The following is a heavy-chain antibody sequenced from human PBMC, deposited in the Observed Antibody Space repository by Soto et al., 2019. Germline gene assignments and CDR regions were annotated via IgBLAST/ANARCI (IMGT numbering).Heavy chain of an antibody. CDR2: ISYDGSNK. D-gene: IGHD3-3*01. CDR3: ARDKRNYDFWSGYYRDYYYYGMDV. CDR1: GFTFSSYA. V-gene: IGHV3-30-3*01. J-gene: IGHJ6*02. Sequence: LRLSCAASGFTFSSYAMHWVRQAPGKGLEWVAVISYDGSNKYYADSVKGRFTISRDNSKNTLYLQMNSLRAEDTAVYYCARDKRNYDFWSGYYRDYYYYGMDVWGQGTTVTVSS.